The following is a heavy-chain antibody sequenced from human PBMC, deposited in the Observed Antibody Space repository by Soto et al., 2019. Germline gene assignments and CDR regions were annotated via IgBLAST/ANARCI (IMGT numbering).Heavy chain of an antibody. J-gene: IGHJ5*02. CDR2: INPYSGGA. CDR1: GYTFTGYF. V-gene: IGHV1-2*02. CDR3: ARVIRGAYYNSPLDT. D-gene: IGHD3-10*01. Sequence: SVKVSCEASGYTFTGYFMHWVRQAPVQGLEWMGWINPYSGGADYAQSFQGRVTMTRDTSISTVYMELSRLRFDDTAVYYCARVIRGAYYNSPLDTWGQGTVVTVSS.